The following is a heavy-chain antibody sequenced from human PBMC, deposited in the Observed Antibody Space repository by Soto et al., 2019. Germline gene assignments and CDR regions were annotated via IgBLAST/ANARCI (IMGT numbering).Heavy chain of an antibody. CDR2: ISYDGSYK. V-gene: IGHV3-30-3*01. CDR1: TFTFTSCA. D-gene: IGHD1-1*01. Sequence: ESGGDVVQPGRSLRLSCAASTFTFTSCAMHWVRQAPGKGLEWLAVISYDGSYKYYADSVKGRFTISRDNSKTTLYLQMNSLRVEDTALYYCAKDTGDWNGGIPLLFHFDRWGQGTLVTVSS. J-gene: IGHJ4*02. CDR3: AKDTGDWNGGIPLLFHFDR.